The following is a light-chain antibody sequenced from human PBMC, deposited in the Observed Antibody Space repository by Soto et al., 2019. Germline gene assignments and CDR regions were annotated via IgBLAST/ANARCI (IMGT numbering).Light chain of an antibody. CDR2: WAS. CDR1: QSVLYSSDNKNY. J-gene: IGKJ3*01. Sequence: DIVMTQSPDSLAVSLGERAIINCKSSQSVLYSSDNKNYLAWYQQKPGQPPKLLIYWASTRESGVPDRFSGSGSGTNFTLIISSLQAEDVAVYYCQQYYSIPFTFGPGTRVDIK. CDR3: QQYYSIPFT. V-gene: IGKV4-1*01.